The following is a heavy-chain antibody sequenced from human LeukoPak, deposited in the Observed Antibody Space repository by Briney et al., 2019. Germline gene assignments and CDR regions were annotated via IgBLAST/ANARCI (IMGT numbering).Heavy chain of an antibody. CDR3: GLEMATTIRDY. CDR2: INMGGSIT. CDR1: GFTFSSYW. V-gene: IGHV3-74*01. D-gene: IGHD5-24*01. J-gene: IGHJ4*02. Sequence: GGSLRLSCAASGFTFSSYWMHWVRQAPGKGLVWVSRINMGGSITSYADSVKGRFTISRDNAKNTLYLQMNSLRAEDTAVYYCGLEMATTIRDYWGQGTLVTVSS.